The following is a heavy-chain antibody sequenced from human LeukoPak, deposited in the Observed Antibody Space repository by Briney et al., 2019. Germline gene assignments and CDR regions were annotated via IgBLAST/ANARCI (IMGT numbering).Heavy chain of an antibody. Sequence: GASVKVSCKASGYTFTGYYMHWVRQAPGQGLEWMGWINPNSGGTNYAQKFQGRVTMTRDTSISTAYMELSRLRSDDTAVYYCASDGDGYNSNYYYYMDVWGKGPRSPSP. CDR3: ASDGDGYNSNYYYYMDV. J-gene: IGHJ6*03. CDR1: GYTFTGYY. V-gene: IGHV1-2*02. CDR2: INPNSGGT. D-gene: IGHD5-24*01.